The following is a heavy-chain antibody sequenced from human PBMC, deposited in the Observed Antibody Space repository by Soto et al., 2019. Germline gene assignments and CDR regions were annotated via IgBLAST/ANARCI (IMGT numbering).Heavy chain of an antibody. CDR3: ARRIEDYYSVPD. CDR2: IYYSGST. J-gene: IGHJ4*02. V-gene: IGHV4-61*01. CDR1: GASVSSGSYY. Sequence: QVQLQESGPGLVKPSETLSLTCTVSGASVSSGSYYWSWIRPPPGKGLEWIGHIYYSGSTSYNPSLKSRVTMSVSTAKNQFSLKLTSVTAADAAVYFCARRIEDYYSVPDWGQGTLVTVSS. D-gene: IGHD3-22*01.